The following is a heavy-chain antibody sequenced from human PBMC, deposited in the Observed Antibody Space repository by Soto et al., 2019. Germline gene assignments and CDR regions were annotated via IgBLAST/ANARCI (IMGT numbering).Heavy chain of an antibody. CDR3: ARGGWKLFDY. Sequence: QVQLQESGPGLVKPSETLSLTCTVSGGSISSYYWSWIRQPPGKGLEWIGYIYYSGSTSYNPSPKSRVTISVDRSKIQFSLKLRSGTAADTAVYYCARGGWKLFDYWAQGTLVTVSS. J-gene: IGHJ4*02. CDR2: IYYSGST. V-gene: IGHV4-59*01. CDR1: GGSISSYY. D-gene: IGHD6-19*01.